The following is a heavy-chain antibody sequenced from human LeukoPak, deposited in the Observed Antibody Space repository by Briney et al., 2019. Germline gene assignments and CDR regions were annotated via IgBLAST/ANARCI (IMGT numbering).Heavy chain of an antibody. CDR3: AKQSGSYYYFDY. CDR1: GFTFTNYA. J-gene: IGHJ4*02. CDR2: IRSSGGST. Sequence: GGSLRLSCAASGFTFTNYAISWVRQAPGKGLEWVSAIRSSGGSTYYADSVKGRFTISRDNSKNTLYLQMNSLRAEDTAVYYCAKQSGSYYYFDYWGQGTLVTVSS. V-gene: IGHV3-23*01. D-gene: IGHD1-26*01.